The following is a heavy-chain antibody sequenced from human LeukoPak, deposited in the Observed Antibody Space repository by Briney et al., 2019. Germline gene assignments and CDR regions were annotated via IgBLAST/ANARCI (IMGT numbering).Heavy chain of an antibody. J-gene: IGHJ4*02. D-gene: IGHD5-18*01. V-gene: IGHV4-34*01. CDR2: INHSGST. Sequence: SETLSLTCAVYGGSFSGYYWRWIRQPPGKGLEWIGEINHSGSTNYNPSLKSRVTISVDTSKNQFSLKLSTVTAADTAVYYCARGGYSYGKRSFFDYWGQGTLVTVSS. CDR1: GGSFSGYY. CDR3: ARGGYSYGKRSFFDY.